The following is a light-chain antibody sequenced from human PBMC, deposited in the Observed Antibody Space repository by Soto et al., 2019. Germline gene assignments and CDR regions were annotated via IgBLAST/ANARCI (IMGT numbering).Light chain of an antibody. J-gene: IGKJ2*01. CDR3: QQYGTLPPRYT. CDR2: GTS. CDR1: QRMSSNY. V-gene: IGKV3-20*01. Sequence: LVLTQSPGTLSLSPGEGATLSCRASQRMSSNYLAWYQQKPGQAPRLLIYGTSNRATGIPDRFSGSGSGTDFTLTISRLAPEDCAVYYCQQYGTLPPRYTFGQGTKLEIK.